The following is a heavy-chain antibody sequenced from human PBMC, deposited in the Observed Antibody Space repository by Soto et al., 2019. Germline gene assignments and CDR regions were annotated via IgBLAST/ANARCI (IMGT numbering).Heavy chain of an antibody. CDR2: IKSKTDGGTT. J-gene: IGHJ5*02. CDR1: GFTFSNAW. V-gene: IGHV3-15*01. D-gene: IGHD3-3*01. CDR3: TTDSLVLRFLEWAFDP. Sequence: EVQLVESGGGLVQPGGSLRLSCAASGFTFSNAWMSWVRQAPGKGLEWVGRIKSKTDGGTTDYAAPVKGRFTISRDDSKNTLCLQMNSLKTEDTAVYYCTTDSLVLRFLEWAFDPWGQGTLVTVSS.